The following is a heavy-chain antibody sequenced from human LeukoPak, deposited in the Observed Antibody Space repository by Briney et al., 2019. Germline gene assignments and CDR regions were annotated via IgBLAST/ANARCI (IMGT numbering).Heavy chain of an antibody. CDR1: GGSFSGYY. D-gene: IGHD3-10*01. Sequence: KPSETLSLTCAVYGGSFSGYYWSWIRQPPGKGLEWIGEINHSGSTNYNPSLKSRVTISVDTSKNQFSLKLSSVTAADTAVYYCARGGEEVRGVIVLYYYYGMDVWGQGTTVTVSS. J-gene: IGHJ6*02. CDR3: ARGGEEVRGVIVLYYYYGMDV. V-gene: IGHV4-34*01. CDR2: INHSGST.